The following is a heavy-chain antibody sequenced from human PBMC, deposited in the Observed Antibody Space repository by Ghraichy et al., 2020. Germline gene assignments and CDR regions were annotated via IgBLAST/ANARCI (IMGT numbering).Heavy chain of an antibody. D-gene: IGHD3-22*01. CDR1: GFTFSSFA. V-gene: IGHV3-23*01. Sequence: GGSLRLSCAASGFTFSSFAMSWVRQAPGKGLEWVSTISGSGGSTYYAESVKGRFTISRDNSKNTLYLQMNSLRAEDTAVYFCANAANYYDRSGYDFDTNWFDPWGQGTLVTVSS. CDR2: ISGSGGST. CDR3: ANAANYYDRSGYDFDTNWFDP. J-gene: IGHJ5*02.